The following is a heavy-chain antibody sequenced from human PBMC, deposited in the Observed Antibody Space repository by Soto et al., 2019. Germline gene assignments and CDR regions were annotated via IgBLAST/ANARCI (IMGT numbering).Heavy chain of an antibody. D-gene: IGHD3-3*01. Sequence: EVQLVESGGGLVKPRGSLRLSCAASGFTFSSYSMNWVRQAPGKGLEWVSSITGSSSHIYYADSVKGRFTISRDNAKNSLYLQMNSLRAEDTAVYYCARGAVLGWLCNLWGQGALVTVSS. CDR1: GFTFSSYS. CDR2: ITGSSSHI. J-gene: IGHJ4*02. CDR3: ARGAVLGWLCNL. V-gene: IGHV3-21*02.